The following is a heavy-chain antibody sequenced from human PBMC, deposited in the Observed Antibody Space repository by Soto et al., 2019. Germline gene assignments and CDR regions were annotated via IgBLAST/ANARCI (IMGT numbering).Heavy chain of an antibody. D-gene: IGHD3-3*01. Sequence: GGSLRLSCAASGFTFRSYWVNWVRQAPGKGLQWVANINQDGSEKYYVDSVKGRFTISRDNAKNSLYLQMNSLRAEDTAVYYCARGSTYNFWSRYIYYGMDVWGQGTTVTVSS. J-gene: IGHJ6*02. CDR1: GFTFRSYW. V-gene: IGHV3-7*03. CDR2: INQDGSEK. CDR3: ARGSTYNFWSRYIYYGMDV.